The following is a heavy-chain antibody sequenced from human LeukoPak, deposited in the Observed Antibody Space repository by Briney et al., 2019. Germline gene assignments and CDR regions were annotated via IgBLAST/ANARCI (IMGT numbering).Heavy chain of an antibody. CDR1: GYTFTSYD. Sequence: GASVKVSCKASGYTFTSYDINWVRQATGQGLEWMGWMNPNSGNTGYAQKFQGRVTITRNTSISTAYMELSSLRSEDTAVYYCARLGYCSSTSCPDAFDIWGQGTMVTVSS. CDR3: ARLGYCSSTSCPDAFDI. D-gene: IGHD2-2*01. V-gene: IGHV1-8*01. CDR2: MNPNSGNT. J-gene: IGHJ3*02.